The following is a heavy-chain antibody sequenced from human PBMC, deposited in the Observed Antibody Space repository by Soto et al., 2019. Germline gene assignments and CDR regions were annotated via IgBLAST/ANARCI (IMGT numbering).Heavy chain of an antibody. CDR2: VYPGDSDT. Sequence: PGESLKISCQGSGYSFTSYWIAWVRQMPGKGREWMGIVYPGDSDTRYSPSFQGQVTISADKSISSAYLQWSSLRASDTAMYYCARGGVSTRTFDYWGQGTPVTVSS. CDR3: ARGGVSTRTFDY. V-gene: IGHV5-51*01. CDR1: GYSFTSYW. J-gene: IGHJ4*02. D-gene: IGHD3-3*01.